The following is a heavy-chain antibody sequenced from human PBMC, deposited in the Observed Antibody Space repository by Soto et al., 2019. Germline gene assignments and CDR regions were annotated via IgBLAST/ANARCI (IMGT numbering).Heavy chain of an antibody. Sequence: GVLRLSCVASGFNFSDAWMTWVRQAPGKGLEWVGRIKDRDYGGTADYAASVKGRFTMSRDDSTNMLFLQMNSLKSEDTAVYYCTTNDYWGQGTQVTVSS. V-gene: IGHV3-15*01. CDR3: TTNDY. J-gene: IGHJ4*02. CDR2: IKDRDYGGTA. CDR1: GFNFSDAW.